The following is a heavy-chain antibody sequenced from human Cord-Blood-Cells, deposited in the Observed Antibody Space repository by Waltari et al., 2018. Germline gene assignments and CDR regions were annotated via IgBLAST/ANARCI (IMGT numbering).Heavy chain of an antibody. CDR1: GGSFSGYY. CDR3: ATGQGGFDDY. V-gene: IGHV4-34*01. D-gene: IGHD1-26*01. Sequence: QVQLQQWGAGLLKPSETLSLTCAVYGGSFSGYYWSWIRQPPGKGLEWIGEINHSGSTNYNPSLKSRVTISVDTSKNQFSLKLSSVTAADTAVYYCATGQGGFDDYWGQGTLVTVSS. CDR2: INHSGST. J-gene: IGHJ4*02.